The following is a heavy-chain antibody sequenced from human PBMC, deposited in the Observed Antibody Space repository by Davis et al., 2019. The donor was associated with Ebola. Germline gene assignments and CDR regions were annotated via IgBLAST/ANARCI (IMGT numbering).Heavy chain of an antibody. Sequence: PAGSLRLSCAASGFSFNTYGMHWVRQAPGTGLEWLAVIWYDGSREYIAESMKGRFTISRDNSRNTLFLQVNSLRVEDTAVYYCARDPAIGQPLSTFDVWGQGTTVTVAS. V-gene: IGHV3-33*01. CDR2: IWYDGSRE. CDR3: ARDPAIGQPLSTFDV. CDR1: GFSFNTYG. J-gene: IGHJ3*01. D-gene: IGHD1-14*01.